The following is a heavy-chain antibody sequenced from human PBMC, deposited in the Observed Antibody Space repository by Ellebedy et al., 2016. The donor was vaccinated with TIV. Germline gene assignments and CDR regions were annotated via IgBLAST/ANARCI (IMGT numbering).Heavy chain of an antibody. V-gene: IGHV3-66*01. Sequence: GESLKISXAASGFTVSSNYMSWVRQAPGKGLEWVSVIYSGGSTYYADSVKGRFTISRGNSKNTLYLQMNSLRAEDTAVYYCERDTNYYGMDVWGQGTTVTVSS. CDR2: IYSGGST. J-gene: IGHJ6*02. CDR1: GFTVSSNY. CDR3: ERDTNYYGMDV.